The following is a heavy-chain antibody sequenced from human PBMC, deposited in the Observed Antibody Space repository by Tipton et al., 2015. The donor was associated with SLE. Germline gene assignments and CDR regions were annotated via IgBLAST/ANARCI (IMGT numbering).Heavy chain of an antibody. CDR2: INHSGST. CDR1: GGSFSGYY. J-gene: IGHJ6*03. CDR3: ARDHRRYDYVWGSYRYNYIDV. D-gene: IGHD3-16*02. Sequence: LRLSCAVYGGSFSGYYWSWIRQPPGKGLEWIGEINHSGSTNYNPSLKSRVTISVDTSKNQFSLKLSSVTAADTAVYYCARDHRRYDYVWGSYRYNYIDVWGKGTTVTVSS. V-gene: IGHV4-34*01.